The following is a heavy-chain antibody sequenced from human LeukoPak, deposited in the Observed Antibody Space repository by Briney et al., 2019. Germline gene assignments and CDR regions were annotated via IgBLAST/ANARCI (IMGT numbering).Heavy chain of an antibody. J-gene: IGHJ3*02. V-gene: IGHV3-21*01. D-gene: IGHD5-12*01. CDR3: ARDLVLGSGYDSYDAFDI. CDR2: ISSSSSYI. CDR1: GFTLNSNS. Sequence: GGSLTLYCAAYGFTLNSNSMNWVRQAPGKGLEWVSSISSSSSYIYYADPVKGRFTISRDNAKNSLYLQMNGLRAEDTAVYYCARDLVLGSGYDSYDAFDIWGQGTMVTVSS.